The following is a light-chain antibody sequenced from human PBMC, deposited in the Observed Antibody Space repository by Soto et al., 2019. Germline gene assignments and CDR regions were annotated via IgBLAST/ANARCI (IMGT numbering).Light chain of an antibody. CDR1: SSDLAIYNY. V-gene: IGLV2-14*03. Sequence: QSVLTQPASVSGSPGQSITISCTGTSSDLAIYNYVSWYQQQPGKAPKLMIYHVTNRPSGVSNRFSGSRSGNTASLTISGLQAEDEADYYCSSYTDSSDYVFGTGTKVTVL. J-gene: IGLJ1*01. CDR2: HVT. CDR3: SSYTDSSDYV.